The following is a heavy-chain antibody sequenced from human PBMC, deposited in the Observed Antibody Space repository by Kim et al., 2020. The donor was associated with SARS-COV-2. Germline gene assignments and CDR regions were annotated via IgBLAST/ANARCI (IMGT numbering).Heavy chain of an antibody. Sequence: GGSLRLSCAASGFTFSSYSMNWVRQAPGKGLEWVSYISSSSSTIYYADSVKGRFTISRDNAKNSLYLQMNSLRDEDTAVYYCARDGPAGLAAGARRAYYYYGMDVWGQGTTVTVSS. CDR3: ARDGPAGLAAGARRAYYYYGMDV. D-gene: IGHD6-13*01. V-gene: IGHV3-48*02. J-gene: IGHJ6*02. CDR2: ISSSSSTI. CDR1: GFTFSSYS.